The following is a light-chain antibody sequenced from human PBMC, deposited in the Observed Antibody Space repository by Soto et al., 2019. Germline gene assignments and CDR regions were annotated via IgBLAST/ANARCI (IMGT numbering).Light chain of an antibody. V-gene: IGKV3-20*01. CDR1: QCGTSSY. J-gene: IGKJ3*01. Sequence: VLTQSPGILSLSPGERATLSCRASQCGTSSYLAWYQQKPGQAPRLLIHGTSSRATGVPDRFSGSGSGTDFTLTISRLEPEDFAVYYCHQCASSPFTFGPGTKVEIK. CDR3: HQCASSPFT. CDR2: GTS.